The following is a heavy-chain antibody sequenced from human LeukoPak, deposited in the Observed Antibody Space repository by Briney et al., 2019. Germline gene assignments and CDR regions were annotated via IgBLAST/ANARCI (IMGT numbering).Heavy chain of an antibody. CDR1: GFTFSSYT. V-gene: IGHV3-21*01. J-gene: IGHJ4*02. CDR2: ISNSSTYI. Sequence: GGSLRLSCAASGFTFSSYTMSWVRQAPGKGLEWVSSISNSSTYIYYADSVKGRFTISRDNAKNSLYLQMNSLRAEDTAVYYCARDEGSLDYWGQGTLVTVSS. CDR3: ARDEGSLDY.